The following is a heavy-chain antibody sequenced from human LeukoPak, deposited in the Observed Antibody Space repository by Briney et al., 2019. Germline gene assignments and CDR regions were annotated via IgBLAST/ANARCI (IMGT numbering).Heavy chain of an antibody. V-gene: IGHV1-24*01. CDR2: FDPEDGET. CDR1: GYTLIELS. J-gene: IGHJ5*02. D-gene: IGHD1-26*01. CDR3: ATGTALGATSGPGFDP. Sequence: GASVKVSCKVSGYTLIELSMHSVRQAPGKGLEWMGGFDPEDGETIYAQKFQGRVTMTEDTSTDTAYMELSSLRSEDTAVYYCATGTALGATSGPGFDPWGQGTLVTVSS.